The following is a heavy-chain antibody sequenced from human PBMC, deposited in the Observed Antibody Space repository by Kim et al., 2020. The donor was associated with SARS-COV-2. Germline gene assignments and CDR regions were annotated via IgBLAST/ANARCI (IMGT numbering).Heavy chain of an antibody. CDR2: IKEDGSEE. Sequence: GGSLRPSCAASGFAFRSYWMTWVRQAPGKGLEWVANIKEDGSEEYYVDSVKGRFTISRDNTKNSLFLQMNSLRGEDTAVYYCARDYDYVWGTNRLFYLDYWGEGALVTVSS. CDR3: ARDYDYVWGTNRLFYLDY. J-gene: IGHJ4*02. D-gene: IGHD3-16*02. V-gene: IGHV3-7*05. CDR1: GFAFRSYW.